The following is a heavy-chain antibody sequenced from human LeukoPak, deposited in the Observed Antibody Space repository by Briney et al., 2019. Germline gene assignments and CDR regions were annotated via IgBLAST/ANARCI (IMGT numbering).Heavy chain of an antibody. CDR1: GLTFSSYV. J-gene: IGHJ5*02. Sequence: GGSLRLSCAASGLTFSSYVFHWVRQAPGKGLEWVSVIWYDGSDKYYADSVKGRFTISRDNSKNTLYLQMTSLRVEDTAVYYCARGRGFGGFGELSPWGQGTLVIVSS. CDR2: IWYDGSDK. D-gene: IGHD3-10*01. CDR3: ARGRGFGGFGELSP. V-gene: IGHV3-33*08.